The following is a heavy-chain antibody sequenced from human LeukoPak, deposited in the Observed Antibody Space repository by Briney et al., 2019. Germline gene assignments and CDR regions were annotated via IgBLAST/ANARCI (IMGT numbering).Heavy chain of an antibody. CDR1: GLTFSRYW. J-gene: IGHJ6*02. CDR3: ARGPSYYDVLTDYHSGLDV. CDR2: INSDGSDT. Sequence: GGSLRLSCAASGLTFSRYWMHWVRQAPGKGLVWVSRINSDGSDTTYADSVKGRFTISRDNAKNTLYLEVNSLRAEDTAVYFCARGPSYYDVLTDYHSGLDVWGPGTTVLVSS. D-gene: IGHD3-9*01. V-gene: IGHV3-74*03.